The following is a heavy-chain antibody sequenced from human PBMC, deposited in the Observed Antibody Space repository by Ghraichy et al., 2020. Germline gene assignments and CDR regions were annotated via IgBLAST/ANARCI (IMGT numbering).Heavy chain of an antibody. V-gene: IGHV4-34*01. Sequence: SETLSLTCAVYGGSFSGYYWSWIRQPPGKGLEWIGEINHSGSTNYNPSLKSRVTISVDTSKNQFSLKLTSVTAADTAVYYCARGRHYYDFWSGYYTGMDFDYWGQGTLVTVSS. CDR1: GGSFSGYY. CDR2: INHSGST. CDR3: ARGRHYYDFWSGYYTGMDFDY. J-gene: IGHJ4*02. D-gene: IGHD3-3*01.